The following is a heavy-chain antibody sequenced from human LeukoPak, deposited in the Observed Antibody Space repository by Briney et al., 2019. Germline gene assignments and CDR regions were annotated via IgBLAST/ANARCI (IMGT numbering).Heavy chain of an antibody. Sequence: ASVKVSCKASGDMFAAYYINWVRQSPGLGLEWLGWINPNSGGTNYAQRFQGRVTMTSDTSTSTAYLELNGLRSDDTAVYFCARLNSGNLRGILYWGQGSLVTVSS. CDR3: ARLNSGNLRGILY. CDR1: GDMFAAYY. D-gene: IGHD3-10*01. J-gene: IGHJ4*02. CDR2: INPNSGGT. V-gene: IGHV1-2*02.